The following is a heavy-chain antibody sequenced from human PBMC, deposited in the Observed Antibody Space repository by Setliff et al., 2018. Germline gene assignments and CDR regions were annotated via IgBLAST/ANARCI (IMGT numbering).Heavy chain of an antibody. CDR3: ATEGGTGD. Sequence: PGGSLRLSCAASGFTFSSYGMHWVRQAPGKGLEWVAVISYDGSNKYYADSVKGRFTISRDNSKNTPYLQMNSLRAEDTAVYYCATEGGTGDWSQGTVVTVSS. CDR2: ISYDGSNK. D-gene: IGHD2-15*01. J-gene: IGHJ4*02. CDR1: GFTFSSYG. V-gene: IGHV3-30*03.